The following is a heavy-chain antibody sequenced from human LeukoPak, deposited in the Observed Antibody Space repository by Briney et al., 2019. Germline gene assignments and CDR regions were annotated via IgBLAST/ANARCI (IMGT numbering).Heavy chain of an antibody. J-gene: IGHJ3*02. V-gene: IGHV1-18*01. D-gene: IGHD3-22*01. CDR3: ARGYYYDSSGYREDHAFDI. Sequence: VASVKVSCKASGYTFTSYGISWVRQAPGQGLEWMGWISAYNGNTNYAQKLQGRVTMTTDTSTSTAYMELRSLGSDDTAVYYCARGYYYDSSGYREDHAFDIWGQGTMVTVSS. CDR2: ISAYNGNT. CDR1: GYTFTSYG.